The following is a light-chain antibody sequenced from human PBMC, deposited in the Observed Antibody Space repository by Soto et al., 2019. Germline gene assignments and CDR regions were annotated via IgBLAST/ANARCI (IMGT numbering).Light chain of an antibody. J-gene: IGKJ1*01. V-gene: IGKV1-5*03. Sequence: DIQMTQSHSTLSASVGDIVTITCRASQSINSWFAWYQQKPGKAPRLLIFRALSLQSGVPSRFSGSGSGTEFTLTISSLQPDDFATYYCQQYDSYSWTFGRGTKVEI. CDR1: QSINSW. CDR2: RAL. CDR3: QQYDSYSWT.